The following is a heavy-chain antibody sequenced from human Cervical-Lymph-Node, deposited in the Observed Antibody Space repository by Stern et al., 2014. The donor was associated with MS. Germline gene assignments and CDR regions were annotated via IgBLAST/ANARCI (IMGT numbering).Heavy chain of an antibody. D-gene: IGHD2-15*01. V-gene: IGHV3-9*01. CDR1: GFRFADSA. J-gene: IGHJ6*02. CDR2: ISWSSGKI. CDR3: ARAIGFCSGGNCEPYYYYGIDV. Sequence: EVQLVESGGDLVQPGRSLRLSCAASGFRFADSAMYWVRQAPGKGLEWVSGISWSSGKIGYADSVKGRFTISRDNVKNSLFLQMNSLRSEDTASYYCARAIGFCSGGNCEPYYYYGIDVWGQGTRVTVSS.